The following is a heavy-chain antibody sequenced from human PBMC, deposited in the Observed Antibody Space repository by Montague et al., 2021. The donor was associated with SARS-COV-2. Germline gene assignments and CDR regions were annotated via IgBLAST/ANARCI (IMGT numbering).Heavy chain of an antibody. V-gene: IGHV3-7*01. CDR2: IKPDGSGQ. Sequence: SLRLSCAASGFTLSNYWMNWARQAQGKGLEWVASIKPDGSGQNYVDSVKGRFTISRDNAKKSLYLQMNSLRVDDTAVYYCARSLFSSGSFWGQGTLVTVSS. D-gene: IGHD3-10*01. CDR1: GFTLSNYW. J-gene: IGHJ4*02. CDR3: ARSLFSSGSF.